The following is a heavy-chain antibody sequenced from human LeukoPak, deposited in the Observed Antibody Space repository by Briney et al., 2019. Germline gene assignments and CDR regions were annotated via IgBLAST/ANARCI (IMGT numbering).Heavy chain of an antibody. CDR2: INPNTGGA. CDR1: GYTFADYF. J-gene: IGHJ4*02. V-gene: IGHV1-2*04. D-gene: IGHD1-26*01. CDR3: ARDLTSTSNWEFDY. Sequence: ASVKVSCKASGYTFADYFIHWVRQAPGQGLEWMGRINPNTGGAEYAPKFQGWVTMTRDTSISTAYVEVNRPISDDTAVYYCARDLTSTSNWEFDYWGQGTLVIVSS.